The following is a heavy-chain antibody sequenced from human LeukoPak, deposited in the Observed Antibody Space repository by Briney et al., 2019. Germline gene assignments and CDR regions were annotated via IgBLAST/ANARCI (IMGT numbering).Heavy chain of an antibody. CDR1: GGSISSYY. V-gene: IGHV4-34*01. Sequence: SETLSLTCTVSGGSISSYYWSWIRQPPGKGLEWIGEINHSGSTNYNPSLKSRVTISVDTSKNQFSLKLSSVTAADTAVYYCARGPYYYDSSGYYYAPFDYWGQGTLVTVSS. CDR2: INHSGST. J-gene: IGHJ4*02. D-gene: IGHD3-22*01. CDR3: ARGPYYYDSSGYYYAPFDY.